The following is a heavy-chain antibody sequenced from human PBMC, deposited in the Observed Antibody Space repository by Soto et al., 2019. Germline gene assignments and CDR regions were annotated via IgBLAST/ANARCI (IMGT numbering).Heavy chain of an antibody. Sequence: QVQLVQSGAEVKKPGSSVKVSCKASGGTFSSYAISWVRQAPGQGLEWMGGIIPIFGTANYAQKFQGRVTITADKSTSTAYMELSSLRSEDTAVYYCARADYDYVWGTPYFDYWGQGPLVTVSS. V-gene: IGHV1-69*06. CDR3: ARADYDYVWGTPYFDY. CDR2: IIPIFGTA. J-gene: IGHJ4*02. CDR1: GGTFSSYA. D-gene: IGHD3-16*01.